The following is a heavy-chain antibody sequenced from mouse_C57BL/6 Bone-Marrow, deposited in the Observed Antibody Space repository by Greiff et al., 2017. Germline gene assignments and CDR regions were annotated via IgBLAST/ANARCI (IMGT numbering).Heavy chain of an antibody. V-gene: IGHV1-26*01. CDR3: ARPRNFDY. CDR1: GYTFTDYY. Sequence: VQLQQSGPELVKPGASVTISCKASGYTFTDYYMNWVKQSHGKSLEWIGDINPNNSGTSYNQKFKGKATLTVDTSSSTAYMERRSLTSEDSAVYYCARPRNFDYWGQGTTLTVSS. J-gene: IGHJ2*01. CDR2: INPNNSGT.